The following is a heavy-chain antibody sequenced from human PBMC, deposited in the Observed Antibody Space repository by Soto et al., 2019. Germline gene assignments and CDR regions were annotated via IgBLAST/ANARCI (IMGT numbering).Heavy chain of an antibody. CDR2: IYPGDSET. CDR3: AILLDSWGEPHYFDS. D-gene: IGHD3-16*01. V-gene: IGHV5-51*01. CDR1: GYTFDSNW. Sequence: GESLKISFQTAGYTFDSNWIGRVRQMPGKGREWMGIIYPGDSETRYSPSFQGQVTFSVDRSFKTAYLQWRTLQASDTAVYYCAILLDSWGEPHYFDSWGQGTAVTVSS. J-gene: IGHJ4*02.